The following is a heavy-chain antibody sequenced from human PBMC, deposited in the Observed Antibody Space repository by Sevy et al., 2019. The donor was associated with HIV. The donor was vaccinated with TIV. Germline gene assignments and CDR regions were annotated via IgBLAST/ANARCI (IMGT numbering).Heavy chain of an antibody. D-gene: IGHD6-19*01. CDR2: IWYDGSNK. CDR1: GFTFSSYG. V-gene: IGHV3-33*01. Sequence: GGSLRLSCAASGFTFSSYGMHWVRQAPGKGLEWVAVIWYDGSNKYYADSVKGRFTISRDNSKNTLYLQMNSLRAEDTAVYYCARARGPGYSSGWYYYWGQGTLVTVSS. J-gene: IGHJ4*02. CDR3: ARARGPGYSSGWYYY.